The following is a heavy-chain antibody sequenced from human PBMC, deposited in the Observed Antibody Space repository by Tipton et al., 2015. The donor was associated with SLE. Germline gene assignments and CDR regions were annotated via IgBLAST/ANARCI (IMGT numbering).Heavy chain of an antibody. CDR2: IDPDSGGT. CDR3: GRGMKSFNP. J-gene: IGHJ5*02. Sequence: QSGAEVKKPGDSVKVSCKTSGYTFTGYYVHWVRQAPGQGLEWMGRIDPDSGGTNFAQKFQGRVTMTRDTSVYTAYMELSSLRSDDTAIYYCGRGMKSFNPWGQGTLVSVSS. V-gene: IGHV1-2*06. CDR1: GYTFTGYY.